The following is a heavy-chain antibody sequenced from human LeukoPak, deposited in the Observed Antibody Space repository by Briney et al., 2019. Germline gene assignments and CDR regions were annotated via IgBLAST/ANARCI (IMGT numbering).Heavy chain of an antibody. D-gene: IGHD3-9*01. Sequence: GGSLRLSCGASGFTFSSYSMNWVRQAPGRGLEWVSYISSSSSTMYYADSVKSRFTISRDNAKTSLYLQMNSLRAEDTALYHCARWQGYDILTGYYGYWGQGTLVTVSS. J-gene: IGHJ4*02. CDR2: ISSSSSTM. CDR3: ARWQGYDILTGYYGY. CDR1: GFTFSSYS. V-gene: IGHV3-48*01.